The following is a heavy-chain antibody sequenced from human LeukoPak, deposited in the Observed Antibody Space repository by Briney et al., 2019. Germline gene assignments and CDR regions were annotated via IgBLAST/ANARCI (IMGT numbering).Heavy chain of an antibody. Sequence: SETLSLTRAVYGGSFSGYYWSWIRQPPGKGLEWIGEINHSGSTNYNPSLRSRVTVSVHTSKNQLSLKLSSVTAADTAVYYCARQWLVSPLFDYWGQGTLVTVSS. CDR1: GGSFSGYY. CDR2: INHSGST. CDR3: ARQWLVSPLFDY. D-gene: IGHD6-19*01. J-gene: IGHJ4*02. V-gene: IGHV4-34*01.